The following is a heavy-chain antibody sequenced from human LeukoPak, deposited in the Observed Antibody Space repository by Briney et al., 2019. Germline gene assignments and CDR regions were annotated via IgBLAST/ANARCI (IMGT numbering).Heavy chain of an antibody. V-gene: IGHV4-4*07. CDR3: ATEGEIYDSSGYFGY. CDR1: GGSISSYY. Sequence: SETLSLTCTVSGGSISSYYWSWLRQPAGKGLEWIGRIYTSGSTNYNPSLKSRVTMSIDTSKNQFSLKLSSVTAADTAVYFCATEGEIYDSSGYFGYWGQGTLVTVSS. D-gene: IGHD3-22*01. J-gene: IGHJ4*02. CDR2: IYTSGST.